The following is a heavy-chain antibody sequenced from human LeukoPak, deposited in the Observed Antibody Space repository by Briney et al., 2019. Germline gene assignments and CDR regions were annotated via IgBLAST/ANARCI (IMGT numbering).Heavy chain of an antibody. D-gene: IGHD3-3*01. V-gene: IGHV1-69*13. CDR3: AREIFGVVTNAEDAFDI. Sequence: GASVKVSCKASGGTFSSYAISWVRQAPGQGLEWMGGIIPIFGTANYAQKFQGRVTITADESTSTAYMELSSLRSEDTAVYYCAREIFGVVTNAEDAFDIWGQGTMVTVSS. J-gene: IGHJ3*02. CDR1: GGTFSSYA. CDR2: IIPIFGTA.